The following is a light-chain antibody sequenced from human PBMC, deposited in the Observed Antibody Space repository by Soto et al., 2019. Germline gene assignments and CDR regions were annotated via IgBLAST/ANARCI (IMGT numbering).Light chain of an antibody. J-gene: IGKJ1*01. CDR2: KAS. CDR1: QSISIW. V-gene: IGKV1-5*03. CDR3: QQYSNHWT. Sequence: DIQMTQSPSTLSASVGDRVTITCRASQSISIWLAWYQQKPGKAPKLLIYKASSLQSGVPSRFSGSVSGTEFTLTISSLQPDDFATYYCQQYSNHWTFGQGTKVEIK.